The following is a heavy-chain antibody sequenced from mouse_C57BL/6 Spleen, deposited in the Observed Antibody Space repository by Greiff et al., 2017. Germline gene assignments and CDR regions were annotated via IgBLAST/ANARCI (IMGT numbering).Heavy chain of an antibody. CDR1: GFTFSSYA. V-gene: IGHV5-4*01. Sequence: EVQGVESGGGLVKPGGSLKLSCAASGFTFSSYAMSWVRQTPEKRMEWVATISDGGSYTYYPDNVKGRFTISRDTAKNNLYLQMSHLKSEDTAMYYCARDRGYFDYWGKGTTLTVSS. CDR3: ARDRGYFDY. J-gene: IGHJ2*01. D-gene: IGHD3-3*01. CDR2: ISDGGSYT.